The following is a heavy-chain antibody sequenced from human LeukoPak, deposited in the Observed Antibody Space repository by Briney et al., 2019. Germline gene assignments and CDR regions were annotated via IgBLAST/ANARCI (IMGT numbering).Heavy chain of an antibody. J-gene: IGHJ4*02. CDR2: IKTDGSEK. Sequence: GGSLRLSCAASGFTFSTYWMSWVRQAPGKGLEWVGNIKTDGSEKYYVDSVKGRFTIARDNAKNTLYLQMNSLRAEDTAVYYCGRDYDYWGQGTLVTVSS. CDR3: GRDYDY. V-gene: IGHV3-7*03. CDR1: GFTFSTYW.